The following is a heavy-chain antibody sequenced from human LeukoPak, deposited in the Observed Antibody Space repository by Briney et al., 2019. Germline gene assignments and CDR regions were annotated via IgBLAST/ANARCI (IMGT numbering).Heavy chain of an antibody. J-gene: IGHJ4*02. D-gene: IGHD3-10*01. CDR3: ARRVAFGEYFEY. V-gene: IGHV3-7*03. Sequence: GGSLRFSCAASGFTFSSYWMSWVRQAPGKGLEWVANIKHDGSEKYYVDSVKGRFTISRDNAKNSLYLQMNSLRVEDTAVYYCARRVAFGEYFEYWGQGTLVTVSS. CDR1: GFTFSSYW. CDR2: IKHDGSEK.